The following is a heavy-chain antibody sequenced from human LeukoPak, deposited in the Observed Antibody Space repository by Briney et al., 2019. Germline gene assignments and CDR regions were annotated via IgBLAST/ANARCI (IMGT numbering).Heavy chain of an antibody. CDR2: IFSGRTT. D-gene: IGHD5/OR15-5a*01. CDR1: AGSISSSSHH. J-gene: IGHJ4*02. Sequence: SETLSLTCTVSAGSISSSSHHWGWIRQSPGKGLGWIASIFSGRTTYYNPSLNDRVTIFVATSKNQFSLQLNSVTAADTSVYYCVRHDGRGGSTMGALDSWGQGSLVTVSS. CDR3: VRHDGRGGSTMGALDS. V-gene: IGHV4-39*01.